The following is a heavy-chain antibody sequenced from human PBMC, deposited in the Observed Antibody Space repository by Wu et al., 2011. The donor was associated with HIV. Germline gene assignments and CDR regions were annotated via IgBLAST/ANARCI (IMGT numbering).Heavy chain of an antibody. Sequence: QVQLVQSGAEVKKPGSSVKVSCKASGGTFSSYAIHWVRQAPGQGLEWMGGFIPLFGTANYAQKFQGRVTITTDESTSTAYMELSSLRSGDTAVYYCATMATIFSLSNWGQGTLVTVSS. J-gene: IGHJ4*02. D-gene: IGHD5-24*01. V-gene: IGHV1-69*05. CDR2: FIPLFGTA. CDR1: GGTFSSYA. CDR3: ATMATIFSLSN.